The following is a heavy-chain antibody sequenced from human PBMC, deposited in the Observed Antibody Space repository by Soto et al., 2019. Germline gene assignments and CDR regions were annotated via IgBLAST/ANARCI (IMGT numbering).Heavy chain of an antibody. Sequence: PSETLSLTCTVSGGSMSSYSWTWIRQPPGKGLEWIGYIYYSGSTSYNPSLKSRVTTSIDTSKNQFSLKVNSVTAADTAVYYCARVSSSWSNYFDYWGQGTPVTVSS. D-gene: IGHD6-13*01. CDR2: IYYSGST. J-gene: IGHJ4*02. V-gene: IGHV4-59*01. CDR1: GGSMSSYS. CDR3: ARVSSSWSNYFDY.